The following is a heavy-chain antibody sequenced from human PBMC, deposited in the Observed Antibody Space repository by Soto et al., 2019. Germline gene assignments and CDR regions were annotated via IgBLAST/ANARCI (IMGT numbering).Heavy chain of an antibody. Sequence: GGSLRLSCAASGFTFSDFYMTWIRQAPGKGLEWLSYISNSGTTIYYSDSVKGRFTISRDNAKKSLYLQMNSLRAEDTAIYYCARANYDILTGYSDYWGQGTLVTVSS. CDR1: GFTFSDFY. D-gene: IGHD3-9*01. CDR3: ARANYDILTGYSDY. CDR2: ISNSGTTI. V-gene: IGHV3-11*01. J-gene: IGHJ4*02.